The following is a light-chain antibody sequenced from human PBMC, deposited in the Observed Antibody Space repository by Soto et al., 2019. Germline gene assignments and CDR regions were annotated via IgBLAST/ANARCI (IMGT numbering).Light chain of an antibody. CDR1: SSDVGASDY. V-gene: IGLV2-14*01. J-gene: IGLJ1*01. Sequence: QSVLTQPASVSGSPGQSIAISCTGTSSDVGASDYVSWYQQHPGKAPKLMIYDVTNRPSGVSNRFSGSKSGNTASLTISGLQAEDEADYYCSSYTISSTPLYVFGSGTQLTVL. CDR2: DVT. CDR3: SSYTISSTPLYV.